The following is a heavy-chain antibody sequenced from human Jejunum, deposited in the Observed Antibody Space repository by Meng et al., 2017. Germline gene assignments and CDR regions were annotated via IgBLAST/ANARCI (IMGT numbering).Heavy chain of an antibody. D-gene: IGHD2-21*02. CDR3: SHCAGDPAEYFQD. V-gene: IGHV3-15*01. CDR1: GITFSIAW. J-gene: IGHJ1*01. CDR2: IKSKIDGETT. Sequence: EVQPVESGGGLIKPGGSLRLSCAASGITFSIAWMSWVRQAPGKGLEWVGRIKSKIDGETTDYAAPVKGRFTISRDDSKNTLYLQMNSLETEDTAVYYCSHCAGDPAEYFQDWGQGSLVTVSS.